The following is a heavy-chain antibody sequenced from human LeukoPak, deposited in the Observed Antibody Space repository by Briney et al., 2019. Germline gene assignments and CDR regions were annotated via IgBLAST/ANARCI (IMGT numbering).Heavy chain of an antibody. CDR2: INPNSGGT. J-gene: IGHJ6*02. CDR3: ARAPRSGWYMGYYYYGMDV. Sequence: ASVKVSCKTSGYTFTGYYMHWVRQAPGQGLEWMGRINPNSGGTNYAQKFQGRVTMTRDTSITTAYMELSRLRSDDTAVYYCARAPRSGWYMGYYYYGMDVWSQGTTVTVSS. V-gene: IGHV1-2*06. D-gene: IGHD6-19*01. CDR1: GYTFTGYY.